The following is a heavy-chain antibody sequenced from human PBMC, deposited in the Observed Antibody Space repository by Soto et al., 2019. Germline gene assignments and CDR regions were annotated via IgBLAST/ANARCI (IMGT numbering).Heavy chain of an antibody. CDR2: ISGSGGST. D-gene: IGHD2-2*01. V-gene: IGHV3-23*01. J-gene: IGHJ6*02. Sequence: GGSLRLSCAASGFTFSSYAMSWVRQAPGKGLEWVSAISGSGGSTYYADSVKGRFTISRDKSKNTLYLQMNSLRAEDTAVYYCTQGEGSIPAAMPYYYYYGMDVWGQGTTVTVSS. CDR1: GFTFSSYA. CDR3: TQGEGSIPAAMPYYYYYGMDV.